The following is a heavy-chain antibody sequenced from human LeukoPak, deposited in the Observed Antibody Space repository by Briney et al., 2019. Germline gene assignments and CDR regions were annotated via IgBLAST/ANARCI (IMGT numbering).Heavy chain of an antibody. CDR3: ARGTTMVRGVVGYYYGMDV. D-gene: IGHD3-10*01. V-gene: IGHV4-4*07. J-gene: IGHJ6*02. CDR1: GGSISSYY. Sequence: PSENLSLTCTVSGGSISSYYWSLIRQPPGEGLEWIWRIYTSGSTNYNPSLKSRVTMSVDTSKNQFSLKLSSVTAADTAVYYCARGTTMVRGVVGYYYGMDVWGQGTTVTVSS. CDR2: IYTSGST.